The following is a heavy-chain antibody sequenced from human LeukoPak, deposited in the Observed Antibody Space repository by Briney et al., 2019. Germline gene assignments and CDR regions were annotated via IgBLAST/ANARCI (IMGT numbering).Heavy chain of an antibody. Sequence: ASVKASCKASGYTFTSYYMHWVRQAPGQGLEWMGIINPSGGSTSYAQRFQGRVTMTRDMSTSTVYMELSSLRSEDTAVYYCARIGYSYGPYYFDYWGQGTLVTVSS. CDR1: GYTFTSYY. CDR2: INPSGGST. V-gene: IGHV1-46*01. J-gene: IGHJ4*02. CDR3: ARIGYSYGPYYFDY. D-gene: IGHD5-18*01.